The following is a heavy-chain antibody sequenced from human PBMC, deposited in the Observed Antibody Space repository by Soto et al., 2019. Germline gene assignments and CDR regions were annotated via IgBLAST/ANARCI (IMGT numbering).Heavy chain of an antibody. CDR1: GFTVSSNY. V-gene: IGHV3-53*01. CDR2: IYSGGST. J-gene: IGHJ6*02. CDR3: ARDAVVVVPAVTPGLYYYGMDV. Sequence: AGGSLRLSCAASGFTVSSNYMSWVRQAPGKGLEWVSVIYSGGSTYYADSMKGRFTISRDNSKNTLYLQMNSLRAEDTAVYYCARDAVVVVPAVTPGLYYYGMDVWGQGTTVTVSS. D-gene: IGHD2-2*01.